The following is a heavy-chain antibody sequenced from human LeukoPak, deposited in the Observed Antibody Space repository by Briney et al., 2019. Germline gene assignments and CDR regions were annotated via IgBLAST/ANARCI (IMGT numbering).Heavy chain of an antibody. CDR2: VSYDGGHK. J-gene: IGHJ4*02. CDR1: GFSLNEYG. CDR3: ARDRINMMVLGHDSGLDF. Sequence: QSGGSLRLSCVGSGFSLNEYGIHWVRQAPGKGLEWVAVVSYDGGHKYYADSVKGRFTISRDTSSDTVSLQMNSLRVEDTAVYYCARDRINMMVLGHDSGLDFWGQGNLVTVSS. V-gene: IGHV3-30*03. D-gene: IGHD3-22*01.